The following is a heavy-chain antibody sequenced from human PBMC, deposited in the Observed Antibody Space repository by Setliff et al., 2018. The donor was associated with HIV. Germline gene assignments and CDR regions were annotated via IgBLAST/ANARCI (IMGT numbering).Heavy chain of an antibody. CDR3: VHVNNFRSVYFDS. Sequence: SGPTLVNPTETLILTCSVSEHSVSRARMGVSWIRQPPGKALEWLAHIFSDDEKLYNASLKSRVTVTKATSNNHVVLMMSNMDPLDTATYYCVHVNNFRSVYFDSWGQGTLVTVSS. CDR1: EHSVSRARMG. V-gene: IGHV2-26*01. CDR2: IFSDDEK. J-gene: IGHJ4*02.